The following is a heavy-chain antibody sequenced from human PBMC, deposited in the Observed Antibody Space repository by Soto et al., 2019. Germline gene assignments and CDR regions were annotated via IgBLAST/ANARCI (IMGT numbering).Heavy chain of an antibody. CDR2: IYPGDSDT. CDR3: ARHYCSSTSCYPVYYYYYGMDV. Sequence: SLKISCKGSGYSFTSYWIGWVRQMPGKGLEWMGIIYPGDSDTRYSPSLQGQVTISADKSISTAYLQWSSLKASDTAMYYCARHYCSSTSCYPVYYYYYGMDVWGQGTTVTVSS. V-gene: IGHV5-51*01. D-gene: IGHD2-2*01. J-gene: IGHJ6*02. CDR1: GYSFTSYW.